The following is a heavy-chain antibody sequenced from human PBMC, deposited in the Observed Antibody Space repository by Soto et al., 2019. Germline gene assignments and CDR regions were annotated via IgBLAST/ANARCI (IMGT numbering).Heavy chain of an antibody. CDR3: VKDGFSSLQY. CDR1: GGAISLDF. CDR2: IYTTGST. D-gene: IGHD6-25*01. V-gene: IGHV4-4*07. J-gene: IGHJ4*02. Sequence: SETLSLTCNVLGGAISLDFWSWVRQWGGEGLEWIGRIYTTGSTNYNPSLTGRVAMSMDTSKNQFSLWLNSVTAADTGVYYCVKDGFSSLQYWGQGTLVTVSS.